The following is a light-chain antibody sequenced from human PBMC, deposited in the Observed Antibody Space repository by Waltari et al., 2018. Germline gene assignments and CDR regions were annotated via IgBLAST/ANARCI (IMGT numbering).Light chain of an antibody. J-gene: IGLJ3*02. V-gene: IGLV2-14*01. Sequence: QSALTQPASVSGSPGQSITISCTGTSSDIGGYNFVSWYQQLPGKAPKLLISEVTHRPSVISNRCAGSQSGNTASLTISGLQAEDEADYYCSSYKTGDTWVFGGGTKVTVL. CDR3: SSYKTGDTWV. CDR2: EVT. CDR1: SSDIGGYNF.